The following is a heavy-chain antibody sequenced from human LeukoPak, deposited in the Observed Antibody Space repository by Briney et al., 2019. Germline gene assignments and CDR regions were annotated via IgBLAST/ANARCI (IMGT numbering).Heavy chain of an antibody. CDR1: GFTFSSYA. CDR3: ARAPEYYYMDV. CDR2: ISYDGSNK. Sequence: PGGSLRLSCAASGFTFSSYAMHWVRQAPGRGLEWVAVISYDGSNKYYADSVKGRFTISRDNSKNTLYLQMNSLRAEDTAVYYCARAPEYYYMDVWGKGTTVTVSS. D-gene: IGHD1-14*01. J-gene: IGHJ6*03. V-gene: IGHV3-30-3*01.